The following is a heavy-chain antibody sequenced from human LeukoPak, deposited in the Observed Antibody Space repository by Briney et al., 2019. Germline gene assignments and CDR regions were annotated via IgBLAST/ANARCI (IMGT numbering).Heavy chain of an antibody. CDR1: GFTFDDYA. V-gene: IGHV3-9*01. J-gene: IGHJ4*02. CDR3: ARDVEMATISGGYFDY. CDR2: ISWNSGSI. Sequence: PGGSLRLSCAASGFTFDDYAMHWVRQAPGKGLEWVSGISWNSGSIGYADSVEGRFTISRDNAKNSLYLQMNSLRAEDTALYYCARDVEMATISGGYFDYWGQGTLVTVSS. D-gene: IGHD5-24*01.